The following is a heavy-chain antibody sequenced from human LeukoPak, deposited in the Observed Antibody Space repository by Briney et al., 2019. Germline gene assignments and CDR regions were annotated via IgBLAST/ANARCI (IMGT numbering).Heavy chain of an antibody. V-gene: IGHV3-21*01. CDR3: ARRCSSTSCFDY. CDR1: GFTFSSYS. CDR2: ISSSSSYI. Sequence: PGGSLRLSCAASGFTFSSYSMNWVRQAPGKGLEWVSSISSSSSYIYYADSVKGRFTISRDNAKNSLYLQMNSLSAEDTAVYYCARRCSSTSCFDYWGQGTLVTVSS. J-gene: IGHJ4*02. D-gene: IGHD2-2*01.